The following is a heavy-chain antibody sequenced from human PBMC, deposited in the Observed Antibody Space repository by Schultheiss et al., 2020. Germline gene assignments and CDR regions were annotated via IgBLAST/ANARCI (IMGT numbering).Heavy chain of an antibody. CDR3: ATIFGVVIMGGWFDP. D-gene: IGHD3-3*01. Sequence: ASVKVSCKASGYTFTSYYMHWVRQAPGQGLEWMGLINPSGGSTTYAQKFQGRVTMTEDTSTDTAYMELSSLRSEDTAVYYCATIFGVVIMGGWFDPWGQGPRFTVAS. CDR2: INPSGGST. CDR1: GYTFTSYY. V-gene: IGHV1-46*03. J-gene: IGHJ5*02.